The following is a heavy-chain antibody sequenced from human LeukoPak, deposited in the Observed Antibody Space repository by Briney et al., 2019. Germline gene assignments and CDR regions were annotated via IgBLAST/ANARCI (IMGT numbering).Heavy chain of an antibody. CDR3: ARDHIAAAGTSFDY. CDR2: ISGSGGST. V-gene: IGHV3-23*01. CDR1: GFTFSSYA. D-gene: IGHD6-13*01. Sequence: GGPLRLSCAASGFTFSSYAMSWVRQAPGKGLEWVSAISGSGGSTYYADSVKGRFTISRDNSKNTLYLQMNSLRAEDTAVYYCARDHIAAAGTSFDYWGQGTLVTVSS. J-gene: IGHJ4*02.